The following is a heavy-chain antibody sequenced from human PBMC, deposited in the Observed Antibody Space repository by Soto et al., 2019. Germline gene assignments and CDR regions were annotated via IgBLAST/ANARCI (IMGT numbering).Heavy chain of an antibody. CDR1: GFTFGSYA. D-gene: IGHD1-1*01. V-gene: IGHV3-23*01. Sequence: EVQLLESGGGLVRRGGSLRLSCAASGFTFGSYAMSWVRQAPGKGLEWVSGISGSAGSTFYADSVKGHFIISRDTSQSTLYLQMNTLRAEDTAVYYCAASPHDSLYYFDFWGQGTLVAVSS. CDR2: ISGSAGST. J-gene: IGHJ4*02. CDR3: AASPHDSLYYFDF.